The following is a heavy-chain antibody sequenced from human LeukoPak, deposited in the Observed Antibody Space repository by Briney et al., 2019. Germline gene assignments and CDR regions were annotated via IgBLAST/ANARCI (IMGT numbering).Heavy chain of an antibody. CDR2: LTTDGGST. V-gene: IGHV3-23*01. D-gene: IGHD4-23*01. CDR1: GFTFSSYD. CDR3: AKSLVRWAFDY. J-gene: IGHJ4*02. Sequence: PGGSLRLSCVASGFTFSSYDMSWVRQAPGKGLEWVSSLTTDGGSTEYADSVKGRFTISRDNSKNTLYLQMNSLRAEDTALYYCAKSLVRWAFDYWGQGILVTVSS.